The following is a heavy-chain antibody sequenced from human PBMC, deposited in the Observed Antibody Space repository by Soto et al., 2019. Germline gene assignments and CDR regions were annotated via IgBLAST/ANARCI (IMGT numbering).Heavy chain of an antibody. D-gene: IGHD3-10*01. V-gene: IGHV1-18*01. J-gene: IGHJ4*02. CDR3: ARGTYYYGSGSYYNPYYFDY. CDR1: GYTFTSYG. CDR2: ISAYNGNT. Sequence: QVPLVQSGAEVKKPGASVKVSCKASGYTFTSYGISWVRQAPGQGLEWMGWISAYNGNTNYAQKLQGRVTMTTDTSTSTAYMELRSLRSDDTAVYYCARGTYYYGSGSYYNPYYFDYWGQGTLVTVSS.